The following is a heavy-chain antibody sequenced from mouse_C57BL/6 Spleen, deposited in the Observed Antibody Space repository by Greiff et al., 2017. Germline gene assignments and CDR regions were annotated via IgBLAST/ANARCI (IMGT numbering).Heavy chain of an antibody. D-gene: IGHD2-4*01. CDR1: GYAFSSSW. J-gene: IGHJ2*01. CDR2: IYPGDGDT. Sequence: VQVVESGPELVKPGASVKISCKASGYAFSSSWMNWVKQRPGKGLEWIGRIYPGDGDTNYNGKFKGKATLTADKSSSTAYMQLSSLTSEDSAVYFCAKEGLGYDYDEYYFDYWGQGTTLTVSS. CDR3: AKEGLGYDYDEYYFDY. V-gene: IGHV1-82*01.